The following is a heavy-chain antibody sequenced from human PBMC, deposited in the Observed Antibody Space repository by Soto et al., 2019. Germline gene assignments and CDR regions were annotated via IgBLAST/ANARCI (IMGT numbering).Heavy chain of an antibody. J-gene: IGHJ4*02. Sequence: GVLRLSCAASGFTFSNYLMNWVRKAPGKGLEWVSGISGSGTNTYYADSVKGRFTISRDNSKNTLYLQMNSLTAADTAIYYCAKVPLSLKFYDYWGQGTQVTVS. CDR3: AKVPLSLKFYDY. CDR2: ISGSGTNT. CDR1: GFTFSNYL. V-gene: IGHV3-23*01.